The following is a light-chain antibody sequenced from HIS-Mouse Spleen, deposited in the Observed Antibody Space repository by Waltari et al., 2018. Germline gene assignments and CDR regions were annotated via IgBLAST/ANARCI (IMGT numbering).Light chain of an antibody. CDR3: SSYTSSSFNVV. CDR2: DVS. V-gene: IGLV2-14*03. J-gene: IGLJ2*01. CDR1: SSDVGGYNY. Sequence: QSALTQPASVSGSPGQSITISCTGTSSDVGGYNYVSWYQQHPGKAPKLMIYDVSNRPSGVSKRFSGSKSGNTASLTISGHQAEDEADYYCSSYTSSSFNVVFGGGTKLTVL.